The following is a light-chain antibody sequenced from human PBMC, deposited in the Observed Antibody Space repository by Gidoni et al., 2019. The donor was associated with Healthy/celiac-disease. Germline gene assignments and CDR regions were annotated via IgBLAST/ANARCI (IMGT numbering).Light chain of an antibody. J-gene: IGKJ1*01. CDR2: GAS. Sequence: EIVLTPSPGTLSLSPGERATLSCRASQSGSSSYLAWYQQNPGQAPRLLIYGASSRATGIPDRFSGSGSGTDFTLTISRLEPEDFAVYYCQQYGSSPWTFGQGTKVEIK. V-gene: IGKV3-20*01. CDR1: QSGSSSY. CDR3: QQYGSSPWT.